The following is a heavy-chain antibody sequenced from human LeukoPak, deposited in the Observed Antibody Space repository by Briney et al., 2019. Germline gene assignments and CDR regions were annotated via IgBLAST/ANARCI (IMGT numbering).Heavy chain of an antibody. CDR2: XXXXXXNI. V-gene: IGHV3-21*01. CDR3: ARDRNYGSGSYSLYYYYGMDV. J-gene: IGHJ6*04. Sequence: GGSLRLSCAASGFTTYTLHWVRQAPGKGLQXXXXXXXXXXNIYYADSVKGRFTISRDNAKNSLYLQMNSLRAEDTAVYYCARDRNYGSGSYSLYYYYGMDVWGKGTTVTVSS. CDR1: GFTTYT. D-gene: IGHD3-10*01.